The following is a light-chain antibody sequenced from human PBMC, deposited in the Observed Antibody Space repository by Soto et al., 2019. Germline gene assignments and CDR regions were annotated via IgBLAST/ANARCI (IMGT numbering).Light chain of an antibody. J-gene: IGKJ2*01. CDR2: DAS. CDR3: QQRTNWPPTHT. V-gene: IGKV3-11*01. CDR1: QSIATF. Sequence: EIVLTHSPATLSLSPGERATLSCTASQSIATFLTWYQQKPGQPPMLLIYDASKRATGIPARFSGSGSGTDFSLTISSLEPDDFASYYCQQRTNWPPTHTFGQGTKLEIK.